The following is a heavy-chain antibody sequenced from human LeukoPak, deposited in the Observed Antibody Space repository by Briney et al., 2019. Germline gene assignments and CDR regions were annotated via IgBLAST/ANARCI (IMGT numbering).Heavy chain of an antibody. Sequence: GGSLRLSCAASGFTFDDYAMHWVRQAPGKGLEWVSGISWNSGSMGYADSVKGRFTISRDNAKNSLYLQMNSLRAEDTALYYCAKDMSVGGSHQYFQHWGQGTLVTVSS. CDR2: ISWNSGSM. D-gene: IGHD4-23*01. J-gene: IGHJ1*01. V-gene: IGHV3-9*01. CDR3: AKDMSVGGSHQYFQH. CDR1: GFTFDDYA.